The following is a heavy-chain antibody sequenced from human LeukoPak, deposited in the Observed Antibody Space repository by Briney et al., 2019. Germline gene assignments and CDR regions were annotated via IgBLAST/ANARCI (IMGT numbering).Heavy chain of an antibody. J-gene: IGHJ3*02. D-gene: IGHD4-17*01. CDR2: IYYSGST. V-gene: IGHV4-30-4*08. CDR3: ARDTYGDDARAFDI. CDR1: GGSISSGDYY. Sequence: SETLSLTCTVSGGSISSGDYYWSWIRQPPGKGLEWIGYIYYSGSTYYNPSLKSRVTISVDTSKNQFSLKLSSVTAADTAVYYCARDTYGDDARAFDIWGQGTMVTVSS.